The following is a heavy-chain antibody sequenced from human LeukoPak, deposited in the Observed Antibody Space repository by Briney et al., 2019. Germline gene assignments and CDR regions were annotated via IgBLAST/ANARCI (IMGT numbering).Heavy chain of an antibody. V-gene: IGHV3-30-3*01. CDR3: ARDRSSGWYGLGYYGMDV. Sequence: QPGGSLRLSCAASGFTFSSYAMHWVRQAPGKGLEWVAVISYDGSNKYYADSVKGRFTISRDNSKNTLYLQMNSLRAEDTAVYYCARDRSSGWYGLGYYGMDVWGQGTTVTVSS. D-gene: IGHD6-19*01. CDR1: GFTFSSYA. J-gene: IGHJ6*02. CDR2: ISYDGSNK.